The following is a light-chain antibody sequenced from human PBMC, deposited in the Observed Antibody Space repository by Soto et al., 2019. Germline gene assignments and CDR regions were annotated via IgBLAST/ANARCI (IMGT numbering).Light chain of an antibody. J-gene: IGLJ2*01. CDR3: SSYTSSSTLDVV. Sequence: ALTQPASVSGSPGQSITISCTGTRSDVGDYNYVSWYQQHPGKAPKLMIYDVSNRPSGVSNRFSGSKSGNTASLTISGLQAEDEADYYCSSYTSSSTLDVVFGGGTKLTVL. V-gene: IGLV2-14*01. CDR2: DVS. CDR1: RSDVGDYNY.